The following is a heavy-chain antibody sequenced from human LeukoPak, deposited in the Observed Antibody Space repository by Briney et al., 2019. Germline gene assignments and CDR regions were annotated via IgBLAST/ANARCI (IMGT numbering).Heavy chain of an antibody. Sequence: SETLSLTCTVSCGSISSYYWSWIRQPAGKGLEWIGRIYNSGTTNYNPSLKSRVTMSVDTSKNHLSLKLSSVTAADTDVYYCAREYSGSSWTGYYFDYWAREPWSPSPQ. CDR3: AREYSGSSWTGYYFDY. D-gene: IGHD1-26*01. CDR1: CGSISSYY. V-gene: IGHV4-4*07. CDR2: IYNSGTT. J-gene: IGHJ4*02.